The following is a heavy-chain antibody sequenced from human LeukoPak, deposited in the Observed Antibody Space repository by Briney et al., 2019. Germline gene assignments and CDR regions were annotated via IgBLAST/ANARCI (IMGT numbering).Heavy chain of an antibody. D-gene: IGHD6-19*01. V-gene: IGHV3-66*01. Sequence: GGSLRLSCAASGFTVRDNYMSWVRQAPGKGLEWVSVIYSSGSTYYADSVKGRFTISRDNSKNTLFLQMNSLRAEDTAVYYCASRVAVVGLDHWGQGTLVTASS. CDR1: GFTVRDNY. J-gene: IGHJ4*02. CDR2: IYSSGST. CDR3: ASRVAVVGLDH.